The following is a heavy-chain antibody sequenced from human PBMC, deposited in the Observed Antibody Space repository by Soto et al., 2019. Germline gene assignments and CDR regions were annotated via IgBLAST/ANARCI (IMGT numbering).Heavy chain of an antibody. CDR1: GFTFSSHW. CDR2: IKQDGSEK. V-gene: IGHV3-7*01. J-gene: IGHJ4*02. D-gene: IGHD3-16*02. Sequence: PGGSLRLSCAASGFTFSSHWMSWVRQAPGKGLEWLASIKQDGSEKHYVDSVRGRFTIFRDNAKNSLYLQMNSLRVEDTAVYYWARVYYDYIWGSYPLVYWGQGTLVTVSS. CDR3: ARVYYDYIWGSYPLVY.